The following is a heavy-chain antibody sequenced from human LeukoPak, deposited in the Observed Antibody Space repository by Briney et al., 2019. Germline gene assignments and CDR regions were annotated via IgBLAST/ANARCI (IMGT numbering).Heavy chain of an antibody. CDR1: GDSVSSNSAA. CDR2: TYYRSKWYN. CDR3: ARGNMVRGLLSDYYYMDV. Sequence: SQTLSLTCAISGDSVSSNSAAWNWIRQSPSRGLEWLGRTYYRSKWYNDYAVSVKSRITINPDTSKNQFSLQLNSVTPEDTAVYYCARGNMVRGLLSDYYYMDVWGKGTTVTISS. D-gene: IGHD3-10*01. V-gene: IGHV6-1*01. J-gene: IGHJ6*03.